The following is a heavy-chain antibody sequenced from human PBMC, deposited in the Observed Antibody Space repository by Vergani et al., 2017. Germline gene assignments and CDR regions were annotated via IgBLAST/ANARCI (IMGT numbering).Heavy chain of an antibody. V-gene: IGHV4-38-2*01. Sequence: QVQLQESGPGLVKPSETLSLTCAVSGFSIDNGYYWSWIRLAPGKGLEWIGEINHSGTINYNPTLKSPFNVSIDTSRDHFSLKLRSVSAADTAVYFCARRAERWETLLRDDFDVWGQGTFVTVSP. CDR2: INHSGTI. CDR1: GFSIDNGYY. J-gene: IGHJ3*01. CDR3: ARRAERWETLLRDDFDV. D-gene: IGHD1-26*01.